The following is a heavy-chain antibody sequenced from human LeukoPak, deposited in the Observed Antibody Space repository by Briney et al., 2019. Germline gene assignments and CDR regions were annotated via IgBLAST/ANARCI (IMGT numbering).Heavy chain of an antibody. CDR3: ASGAYYDFWSGYDRSYYYYGMDV. CDR2: INHSGST. CDR1: GGSFSGYY. D-gene: IGHD3-3*01. V-gene: IGHV4-34*01. Sequence: SETLSLTCAVYGGSFSGYYWSWIRQPPGKGLEWIGEINHSGSTNYNPSLKSRVTISVDTSKNQFSLKLSSVTAADTAVYYCASGAYYDFWSGYDRSYYYYGMDVWGQGTTVTVSS. J-gene: IGHJ6*02.